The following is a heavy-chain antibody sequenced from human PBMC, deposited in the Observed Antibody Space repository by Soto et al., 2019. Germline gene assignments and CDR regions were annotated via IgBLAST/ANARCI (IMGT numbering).Heavy chain of an antibody. V-gene: IGHV1-69*06. J-gene: IGHJ6*02. Sequence: QVQLVQSGADVKKPGSSVKVSCKASGGTFSSYAISWVRQAPGQGLEWMGGIIPIFGTANYAQKFQGRVTITADKSTSTAYMELSSLRSEDTAVHYCARPRGGDTYYYYGMDVWGQGTTVTVSS. CDR3: ARPRGGDTYYYYGMDV. CDR1: GGTFSSYA. D-gene: IGHD3-16*01. CDR2: IIPIFGTA.